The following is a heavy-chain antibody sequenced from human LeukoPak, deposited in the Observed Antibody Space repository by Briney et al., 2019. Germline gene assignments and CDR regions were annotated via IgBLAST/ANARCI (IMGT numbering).Heavy chain of an antibody. Sequence: GRSLRLSCAASGFTFSSYAMHWVRQAPGKGLEWVAVISYDGSNKYYADSVKGRFTISRDNSKNTLYLQMNSLRAEDTAVYYCARDQLYYYGSRSLDYWGQGTLVTVSS. CDR1: GFTFSSYA. D-gene: IGHD3-10*01. V-gene: IGHV3-30*04. CDR2: ISYDGSNK. J-gene: IGHJ4*02. CDR3: ARDQLYYYGSRSLDY.